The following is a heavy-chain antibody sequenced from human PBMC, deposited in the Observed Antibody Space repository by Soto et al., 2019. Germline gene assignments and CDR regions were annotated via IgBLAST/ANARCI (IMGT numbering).Heavy chain of an antibody. Sequence: QVQLVQSGAEVKNPGASVKVSCKASGYTFTSYGISWVRQAPGQGPEWMGRISTYNGNTNYVQKLQGRVTMTTDTSTNKAYMELRSLRYDDTAVYYCARDPGYSTTWHQAFDIWGQGTMVTVSS. CDR1: GYTFTSYG. J-gene: IGHJ3*02. CDR3: ARDPGYSTTWHQAFDI. CDR2: ISTYNGNT. D-gene: IGHD6-13*01. V-gene: IGHV1-18*01.